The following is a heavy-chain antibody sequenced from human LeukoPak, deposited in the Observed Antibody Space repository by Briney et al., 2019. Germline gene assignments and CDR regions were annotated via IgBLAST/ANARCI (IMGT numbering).Heavy chain of an antibody. D-gene: IGHD6-6*01. J-gene: IGHJ4*02. Sequence: PSETLSLTCAVYGGSFSGYYWSWIRQPPGKGLEWIGEINHSGSTNYNPSLKSRVTISVDTSKNQFSLKPSSVTAADTAVYYCARYVYSSSPFDYWGQGTLVTVSS. CDR2: INHSGST. CDR1: GGSFSGYY. CDR3: ARYVYSSSPFDY. V-gene: IGHV4-34*01.